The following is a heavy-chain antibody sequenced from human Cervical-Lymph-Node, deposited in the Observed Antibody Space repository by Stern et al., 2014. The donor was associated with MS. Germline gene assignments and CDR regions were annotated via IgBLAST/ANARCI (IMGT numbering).Heavy chain of an antibody. CDR2: IYAREIT. J-gene: IGHJ1*01. D-gene: IGHD2-2*01. V-gene: IGHV4-61*02. Sequence: QVQLQESGPGLVKPSQTLSLTCTVSGGSISSGSYYWSWVRQPAGKGLEWIGRIYAREITNCNPSLKSGVTISVATSKNQFSRKLSSVTAADTAMYYCARGGCSSASCSEYFQHWGQGTLLTVSS. CDR1: GGSISSGSYY. CDR3: ARGGCSSASCSEYFQH.